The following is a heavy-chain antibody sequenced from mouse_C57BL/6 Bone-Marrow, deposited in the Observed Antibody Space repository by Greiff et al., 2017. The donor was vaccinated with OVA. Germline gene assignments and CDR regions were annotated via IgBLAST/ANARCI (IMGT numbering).Heavy chain of an antibody. CDR1: GYSFTGYY. J-gene: IGHJ1*03. CDR3: ARFFYYDYHFDV. Sequence: EVQRVESGPELVKPGASVKISCKASGYSFTGYYMNWVKQSPEKSLEWIGEINPSTGGTTYNQKFKAKATLTVDKSSSTAYMQLKSLTSEDSAVYYCARFFYYDYHFDVWGTGTTVTVSS. D-gene: IGHD2-4*01. V-gene: IGHV1-42*01. CDR2: INPSTGGT.